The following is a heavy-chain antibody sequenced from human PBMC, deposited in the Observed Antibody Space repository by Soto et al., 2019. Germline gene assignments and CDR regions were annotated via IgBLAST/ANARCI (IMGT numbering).Heavy chain of an antibody. CDR3: ARERYRTFDS. CDR1: GGTFSSYA. D-gene: IGHD1-26*01. CDR2: IIPIFGTA. Sequence: RASVKVSCKASGGTFSSYAISWVRQAPGQGLEWMGGIIPIFGTANYAQKFQGRVTITADESTSTAYMELSSLRSEDTAVYYCARERYRTFDSWGQGTLVTVSS. V-gene: IGHV1-69*13. J-gene: IGHJ4*02.